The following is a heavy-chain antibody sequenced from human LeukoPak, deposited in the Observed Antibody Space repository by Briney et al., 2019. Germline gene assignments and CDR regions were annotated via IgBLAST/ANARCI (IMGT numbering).Heavy chain of an antibody. J-gene: IGHJ4*02. D-gene: IGHD2-15*01. CDR1: GFTFSSYW. Sequence: GGSLRLSCAASGFTFSSYWMHWVRQAPGKGLVWVSRINNDGSSTSYADSVKGRFTISRDNAKNTLYLQMNGLRAEDTAVYYCARRKDCSGGSCPFDYWGQGTLVTVSS. CDR3: ARRKDCSGGSCPFDY. CDR2: INNDGSST. V-gene: IGHV3-74*01.